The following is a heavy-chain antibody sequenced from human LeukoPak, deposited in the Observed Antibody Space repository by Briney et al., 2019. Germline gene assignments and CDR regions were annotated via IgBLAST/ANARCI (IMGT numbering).Heavy chain of an antibody. CDR3: ARPGITLTRGVRETHGLDV. V-gene: IGHV4-59*08. Sequence: PSETLSLTCTVSGGSMNNYYWAWIRQPPGKGLECIGYIYYSGSTNYSPSLKSRVTMSVDTSNNQFSLKLNSVTAADTAVYYCARPGITLTRGVRETHGLDVWGHGTTVTVSS. D-gene: IGHD3-10*01. J-gene: IGHJ6*02. CDR1: GGSMNNYY. CDR2: IYYSGST.